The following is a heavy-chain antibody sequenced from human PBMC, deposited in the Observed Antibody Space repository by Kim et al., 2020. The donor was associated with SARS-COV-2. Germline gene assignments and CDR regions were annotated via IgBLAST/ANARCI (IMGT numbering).Heavy chain of an antibody. D-gene: IGHD3-22*01. CDR2: IYYSGST. CDR3: ARDGGVHYYDRGYYYGMDV. V-gene: IGHV4-59*13. CDR1: GGSISSYY. Sequence: SETLSLTCTVSGGSISSYYWSWIRQPPGKGLEWIGYIYYSGSTNYNPSLKSRVTISVDTSKNQFSLKLSSVTAADTAVYYCARDGGVHYYDRGYYYGMDVWGKGPRSPSPQ. J-gene: IGHJ6*01.